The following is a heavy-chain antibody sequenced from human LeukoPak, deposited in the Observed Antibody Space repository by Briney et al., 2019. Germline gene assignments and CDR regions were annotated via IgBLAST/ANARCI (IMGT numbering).Heavy chain of an antibody. J-gene: IGHJ1*01. CDR2: INPDSGNA. Sequence: ASVKVSCKASGYTFTSYDINWVRQAPGQGFEWMGWINPDSGNAGYGQKFQGRLTRTRDASISTAYMDLSSLRSEDTAFYYCTRGPYDYSQYWGQGTLVTVSS. CDR3: TRGPYDYSQY. V-gene: IGHV1-8*01. CDR1: GYTFTSYD. D-gene: IGHD5-12*01.